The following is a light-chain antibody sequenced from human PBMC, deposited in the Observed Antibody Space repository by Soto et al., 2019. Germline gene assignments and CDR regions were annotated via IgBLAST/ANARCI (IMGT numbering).Light chain of an antibody. CDR1: SGHSSYA. CDR2: LNSDGSH. Sequence: QLVLTQSPSASASLGASVKLTCTLSSGHSSYAIAWHQQQPEKGPRYLMKLNSDGSHSKGDGIPDRLSGSSSGAERYLTISSLQSEDEADYYCQTWGTGLLVFGGGTKVTVL. J-gene: IGLJ3*02. CDR3: QTWGTGLLV. V-gene: IGLV4-69*01.